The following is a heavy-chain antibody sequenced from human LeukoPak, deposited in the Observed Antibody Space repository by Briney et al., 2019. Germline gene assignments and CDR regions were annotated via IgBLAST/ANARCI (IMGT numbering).Heavy chain of an antibody. D-gene: IGHD6-13*01. CDR1: GFTFSNYW. Sequence: GGSLRLSCAASGFTFSNYWMHWVRQAPGKGLVWVSRITGDGSNTMYADSVKGRFTISRDNVKNTLYLQMNSLRVEDTAVYYCARDSEAVAGDFDYWGQGTLVTVSS. V-gene: IGHV3-74*03. J-gene: IGHJ4*02. CDR2: ITGDGSNT. CDR3: ARDSEAVAGDFDY.